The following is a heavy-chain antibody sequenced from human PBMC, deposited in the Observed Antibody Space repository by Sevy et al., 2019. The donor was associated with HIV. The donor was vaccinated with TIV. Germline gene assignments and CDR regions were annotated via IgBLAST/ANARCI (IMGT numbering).Heavy chain of an antibody. V-gene: IGHV4-34*01. J-gene: IGHJ4*02. D-gene: IGHD2-15*01. CDR1: GVSFSDYF. CDR2: ISHGGSS. Sequence: SETLSLTCAVSGVSFSDYFWSWIRQSPGKGLEWIGEISHGGSSNYNPSLKSRVVMSLDTSNNQFSLKLTSVTAADTAVYYCARGPLFSQEYCSSGACPTIDYWGQGTLVTVSS. CDR3: ARGPLFSQEYCSSGACPTIDY.